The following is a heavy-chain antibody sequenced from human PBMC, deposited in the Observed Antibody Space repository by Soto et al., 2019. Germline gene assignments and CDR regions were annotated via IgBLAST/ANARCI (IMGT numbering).Heavy chain of an antibody. V-gene: IGHV3-23*01. Sequence: GGSLRLSCAASGFTFSTYHMNWVRQAPGKGLEWVSSLRGGGSRTYYADSVKGRFTISRDNSKNTLYLQMNSLRAEDTARYYCAKDRFIAARKYFDYWGQGTLVTVSS. D-gene: IGHD6-6*01. CDR2: LRGGGSRT. CDR1: GFTFSTYH. CDR3: AKDRFIAARKYFDY. J-gene: IGHJ4*02.